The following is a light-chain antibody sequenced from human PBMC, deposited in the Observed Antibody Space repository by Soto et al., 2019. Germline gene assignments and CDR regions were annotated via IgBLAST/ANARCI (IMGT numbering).Light chain of an antibody. CDR1: QSITNY. Sequence: DIQMTQSPSSLSASVGDRVTIACRASQSITNYLNWYQKKPGKAPKLLIYATFRLQSGVPSRFSGSGSGTDFTLTISSLQLEDFATYYCQQSYSTPPTFGQGTKVDIK. J-gene: IGKJ1*01. V-gene: IGKV1-39*01. CDR2: ATF. CDR3: QQSYSTPPT.